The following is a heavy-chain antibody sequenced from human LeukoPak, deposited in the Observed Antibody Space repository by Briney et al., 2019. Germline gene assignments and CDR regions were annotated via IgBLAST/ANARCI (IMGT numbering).Heavy chain of an antibody. V-gene: IGHV3-15*01. CDR1: GFTFSNAW. CDR3: TTYVGAYSNWGDYYYYYTDV. J-gene: IGHJ6*03. D-gene: IGHD4-11*01. CDR2: IKSKTDGGTT. Sequence: GGSLRLSCAASGFTFSNAWMSWVRQAPGKGLEWVGRIKSKTDGGTTDYAAPVKGRFTISREDSKNTLYLQTNSLKTEDTAVYYCTTYVGAYSNWGDYYYYYTDVWGKGTTVTVSS.